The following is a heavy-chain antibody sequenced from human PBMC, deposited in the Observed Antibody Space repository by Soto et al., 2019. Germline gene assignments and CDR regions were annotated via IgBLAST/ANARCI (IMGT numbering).Heavy chain of an antibody. D-gene: IGHD3-3*01. CDR2: IVPMFGTA. J-gene: IGHJ5*02. CDR1: GGTFGNTA. V-gene: IGHV1-69*12. CDR3: ARDGDPGYTFWSGPLGGGRFDP. Sequence: QVQLVQSGAEVKKPGSSVNVSCKTSGGTFGNTAVTWVRQAPGQGLEWMGGIVPMFGTANYAQKFQGRVTITADESTNTAYMELRSPRSDDTAVYYCARDGDPGYTFWSGPLGGGRFDPWGQGTLVTVSS.